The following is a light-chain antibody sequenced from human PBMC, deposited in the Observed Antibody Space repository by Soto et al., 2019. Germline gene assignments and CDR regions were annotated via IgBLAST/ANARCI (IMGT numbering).Light chain of an antibody. V-gene: IGLV2-14*03. CDR3: SSYTSGTTPYV. CDR1: SSNIGSNY. J-gene: IGLJ1*01. Sequence: QSVLTQPPSASGTPGQRVSISCSGSSSNIGSNYVSWYQRHPGKAPKLMIFDVSNRPSGVSNRFSGSKSANTASLTISGLQAEDEADYFCSSYTSGTTPYVFGTGTKVTV. CDR2: DVS.